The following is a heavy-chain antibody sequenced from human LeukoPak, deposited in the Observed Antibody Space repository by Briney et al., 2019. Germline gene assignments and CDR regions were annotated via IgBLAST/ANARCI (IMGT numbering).Heavy chain of an antibody. CDR1: GISISDHY. CDR3: ARGGGGEPLDY. V-gene: IGHV3-72*01. D-gene: IGHD3-16*01. CDR2: SRNKVKSYTT. Sequence: QPGGSLRLFCVASGISISDHYMDWVRQAPGKGLEWVGRSRNKVKSYTTEYAASVKGRFTISRDDSKNSLYLQMSSLKTEDTAVYYCARGGGGEPLDYWGQGTLVTVSS. J-gene: IGHJ4*02.